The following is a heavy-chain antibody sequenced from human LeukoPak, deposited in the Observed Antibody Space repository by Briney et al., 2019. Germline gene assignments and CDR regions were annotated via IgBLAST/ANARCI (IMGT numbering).Heavy chain of an antibody. CDR3: ARDSTSVVAATRSFDY. CDR2: IYYSGST. D-gene: IGHD2-15*01. Sequence: SETLSLTCTVSGGSISSGGYYWSWIRQHPGMGLEWIGYIYYSGSTYYNPSLKSRVTISVDTSKNQFSLKLSSVTAADTAVYYCARDSTSVVAATRSFDYWGQGTLVTVSS. V-gene: IGHV4-31*03. CDR1: GGSISSGGYY. J-gene: IGHJ4*02.